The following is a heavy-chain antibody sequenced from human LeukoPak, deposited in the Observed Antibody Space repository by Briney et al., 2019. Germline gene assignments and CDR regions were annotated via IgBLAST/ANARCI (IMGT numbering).Heavy chain of an antibody. V-gene: IGHV6-1*01. CDR3: ARSTNRYFDY. Sequence: SPTLSLTFAISGDSVSINSAAWNWIRQSPSRGLEWLGRTYYSSKWYNYYAVSLRSRITINPDTSKNQFSLQLNSVTPEDTAVYYCARSTNRYFDYWGQGTLVTVSS. D-gene: IGHD1-14*01. J-gene: IGHJ4*02. CDR2: TYYSSKWYN. CDR1: GDSVSINSAA.